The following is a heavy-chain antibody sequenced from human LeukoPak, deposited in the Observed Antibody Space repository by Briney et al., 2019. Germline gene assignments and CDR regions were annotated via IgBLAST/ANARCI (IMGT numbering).Heavy chain of an antibody. CDR1: GGSISSGSYY. J-gene: IGHJ4*02. V-gene: IGHV4-61*02. CDR2: IYTSGST. CDR3: ASVSRDKYKRGGDY. Sequence: PSETLSLTCTVSGGSISSGSYYWSWIRQPAGKGLEWIGRIYTSGSTNYNPSLKSRVTISVDTSKNQFSLKLSSVTAADTAVYYCASVSRDKYKRGGDYWGQGTLVTVSS. D-gene: IGHD3-10*01.